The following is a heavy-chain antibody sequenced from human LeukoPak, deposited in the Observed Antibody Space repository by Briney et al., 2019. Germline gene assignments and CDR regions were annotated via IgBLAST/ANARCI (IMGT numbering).Heavy chain of an antibody. Sequence: PSQTLSLTCTVSGGSISSGDYYWSWIRQPPGKGLEWIGYIYYSGSTYYNPSLKSRVTILVNTSKNQFSLKLSSVTAADTAVYYCASRRVGTYYFDYWGQGTLVTVSS. V-gene: IGHV4-30-4*01. CDR2: IYYSGST. CDR3: ASRRVGTYYFDY. J-gene: IGHJ4*02. CDR1: GGSISSGDYY. D-gene: IGHD3-10*01.